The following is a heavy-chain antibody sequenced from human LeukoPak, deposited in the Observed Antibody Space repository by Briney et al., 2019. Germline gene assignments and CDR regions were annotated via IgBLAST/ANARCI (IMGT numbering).Heavy chain of an antibody. V-gene: IGHV3-66*01. J-gene: IGHJ4*02. Sequence: GGSLRLSCAASGFTVSSNYVSWVRQAPGKGLEWVLVIYSGGSTYYADSVKGRFTIYRDNSKNTLYLQMNSLRAEDTAVYYCARDSGIAVAGTEVWGQGTLVTVSS. CDR3: ARDSGIAVAGTEV. CDR2: IYSGGST. D-gene: IGHD6-19*01. CDR1: GFTVSSNY.